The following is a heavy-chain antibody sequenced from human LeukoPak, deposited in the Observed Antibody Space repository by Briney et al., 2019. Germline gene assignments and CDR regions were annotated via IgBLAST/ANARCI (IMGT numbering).Heavy chain of an antibody. Sequence: GGSLRLSCAASGFTFSSHSMSWVRQAPGQGLEWVSSIRSSGGTTCYADSVKGRSTISRDNSKNTLYLQVNSLRAEDTAIYYCANDLPGRTWFDTWGQGTLVTVSS. CDR2: IRSSGGTT. D-gene: IGHD3/OR15-3a*01. CDR3: ANDLPGRTWFDT. CDR1: GFTFSSHS. J-gene: IGHJ5*02. V-gene: IGHV3-23*01.